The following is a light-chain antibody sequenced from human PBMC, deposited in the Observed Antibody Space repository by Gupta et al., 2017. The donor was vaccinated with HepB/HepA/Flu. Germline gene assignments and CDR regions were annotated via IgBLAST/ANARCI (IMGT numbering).Light chain of an antibody. CDR1: SSNIGAGSD. CDR3: QSDDRSRSRYV. V-gene: IGLV1-40*01. J-gene: IGLJ1*01. CDR2: GNN. Sequence: SVLPQPPSVSGAPGQRVTISCAGSSSNIGAGSDVNWYQQLPRAAPKLLIYGNNNRASGVPDRFSGSKSGTSASLAITGLQAEDEADYYCQSDDRSRSRYVFATGTKVTVL.